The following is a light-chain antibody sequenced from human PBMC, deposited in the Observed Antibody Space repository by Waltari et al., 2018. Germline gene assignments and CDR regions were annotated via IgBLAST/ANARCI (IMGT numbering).Light chain of an antibody. CDR1: SSNIGNNA. V-gene: IGLV1-36*01. Sequence: QSVLTQPPSVSEAPRQRVTISCSGSSSNIGNNAVNWYQQLPGKAPKLLIYYDDLLPSGVSDRFAGSSSGTSASLAISGLQSEYEADYYCAAWDDSLNGKVFGGGTKLTVL. CDR3: AAWDDSLNGKV. CDR2: YDD. J-gene: IGLJ2*01.